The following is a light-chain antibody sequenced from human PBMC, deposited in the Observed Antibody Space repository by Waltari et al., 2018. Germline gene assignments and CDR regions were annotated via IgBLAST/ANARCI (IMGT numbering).Light chain of an antibody. CDR1: QDITRW. CDR2: TAS. J-gene: IGKJ1*01. CDR3: QQAHSLPLT. Sequence: DIQMTQSPSSVSASVGDKVTIPCRASQDITRWLAWYQQRPGKAPNLLINTASNLQTGVPSRFSGGGSGTDFTLTISSLQPEDFATYYCQQAHSLPLTFGQGTKVEI. V-gene: IGKV1-12*01.